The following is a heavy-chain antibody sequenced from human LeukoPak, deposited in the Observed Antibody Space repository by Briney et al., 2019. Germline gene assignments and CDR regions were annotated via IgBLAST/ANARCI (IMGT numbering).Heavy chain of an antibody. Sequence: GGLRLSCAASGFTFSSYGMSWVRQAPGKGREWVSAISGSGGSTYYADSVKGRFTISRDNSKNTLYLQMNSLRAEDTAVYYCAELGITMIGGVWGKGTTVTISS. V-gene: IGHV3-23*01. CDR3: AELGITMIGGV. D-gene: IGHD3-10*02. CDR2: ISGSGGST. J-gene: IGHJ6*04. CDR1: GFTFSSYG.